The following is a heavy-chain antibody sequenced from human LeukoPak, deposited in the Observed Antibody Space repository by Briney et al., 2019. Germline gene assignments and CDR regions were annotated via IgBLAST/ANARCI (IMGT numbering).Heavy chain of an antibody. J-gene: IGHJ4*02. CDR1: GFTFSSHR. D-gene: IGHD3-10*01. Sequence: GGSLRLSCAASGFTFSSHRMSWVRQAPGKGLEWVSSISSSSSYIYYADSVKGRFTISRDNAKNSLYLQMNSLRAEDTAVYYCARRGYGSKDYWGQGTLVTVSS. CDR3: ARRGYGSKDY. CDR2: ISSSSSYI. V-gene: IGHV3-21*01.